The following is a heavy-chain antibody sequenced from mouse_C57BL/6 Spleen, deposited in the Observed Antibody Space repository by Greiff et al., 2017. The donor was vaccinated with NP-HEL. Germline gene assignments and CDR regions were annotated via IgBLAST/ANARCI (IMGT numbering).Heavy chain of an antibody. CDR3: ALVGTTVVANFDV. V-gene: IGHV1-64*01. J-gene: IGHJ1*03. CDR1: GYTFTSYW. CDR2: IHPNSGST. D-gene: IGHD1-1*01. Sequence: VQLQQPGAELVKPGASVKLSCKASGYTFTSYWMHWVKQRPGQGLEWIGMIHPNSGSTNYNEKFKSKATLTVDKSSSTAYMQLSSLTSEDSAVYYCALVGTTVVANFDVWGTGTTVTVSS.